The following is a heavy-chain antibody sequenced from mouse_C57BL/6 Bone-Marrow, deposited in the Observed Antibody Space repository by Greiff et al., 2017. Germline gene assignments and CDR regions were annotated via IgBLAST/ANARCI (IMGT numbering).Heavy chain of an antibody. CDR3: TIYYYGSSLAWFAY. Sequence: EVKLVESGGGLVQPGGSMKLSCVASGFTFSNYWMNWVRQSPEKGLEWVAQIRLKSDNYATHYAESVKGRFTISRDDSKSSVYLQMNNLRAEDTGIYYCTIYYYGSSLAWFAYWGQGTLVTVSA. V-gene: IGHV6-3*01. CDR1: GFTFSNYW. CDR2: IRLKSDNYAT. D-gene: IGHD1-1*01. J-gene: IGHJ3*01.